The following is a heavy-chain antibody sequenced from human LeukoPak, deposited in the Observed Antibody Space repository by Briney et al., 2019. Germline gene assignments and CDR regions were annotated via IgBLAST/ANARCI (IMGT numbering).Heavy chain of an antibody. V-gene: IGHV3-30*18. CDR3: AKDRIFGGAFDI. J-gene: IGHJ3*02. CDR1: GFTFSSYG. CDR2: ISYDGSNK. Sequence: GGSLRLSCAASGFTFSSYGMHWVRQAPGKGLEWVAVISYDGSNKYYADSVKGRFTISRDDSKNTLYLQMNSLRAEDTAVYYCAKDRIFGGAFDIWGQGTMVTVSS. D-gene: IGHD3-10*02.